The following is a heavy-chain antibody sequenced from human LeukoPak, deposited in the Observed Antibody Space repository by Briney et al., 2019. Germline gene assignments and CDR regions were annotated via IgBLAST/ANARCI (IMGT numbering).Heavy chain of an antibody. CDR2: IYSGGST. CDR3: ASGSGSYRTPYYYMDV. CDR1: GFTVSSNY. J-gene: IGHJ6*03. Sequence: GGSLRLSCAASGFTVSSNYMSWVRQAPGKGLEWVSVIYSGGSTYYADSVKGRFTISRDDSKNTLYLQMNNLRAEDTAVYYCASGSGSYRTPYYYMDVWGKGTTVTVSS. V-gene: IGHV3-53*01. D-gene: IGHD3-10*01.